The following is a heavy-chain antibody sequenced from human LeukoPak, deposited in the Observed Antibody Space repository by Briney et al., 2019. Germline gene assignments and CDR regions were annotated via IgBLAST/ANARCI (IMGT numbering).Heavy chain of an antibody. J-gene: IGHJ6*02. Sequence: GGSLRLSCAASGFTFSSYWMNWARQAPGKGLEWVASINHNGNVNYYVDSVKGRFTISRDNAKNSLYLQMSNLRAEATAVYFCARGGGLDVWGQGATVTVSS. CDR2: INHNGNVN. CDR1: GFTFSSYW. V-gene: IGHV3-7*03. D-gene: IGHD3-16*01. CDR3: ARGGGLDV.